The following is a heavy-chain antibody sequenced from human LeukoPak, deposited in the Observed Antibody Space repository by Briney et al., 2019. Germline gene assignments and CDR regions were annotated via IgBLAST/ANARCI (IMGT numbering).Heavy chain of an antibody. J-gene: IGHJ4*02. D-gene: IGHD3-16*01. CDR1: GITLSNYG. CDR3: AKRGIVIRVILVGFHKEAYYFDS. CDR2: ISDSSGRT. V-gene: IGHV3-23*01. Sequence: GGSLRLSCAVSGITLSNYGMSWVRQAPGKGLEWVAGISDSSGRTNYADSVKGRFTISRDNPKNTLYLQMNSLRAEDTAVYFCAKRGIVIRVILVGFHKEAYYFDSWGQGALVTVSS.